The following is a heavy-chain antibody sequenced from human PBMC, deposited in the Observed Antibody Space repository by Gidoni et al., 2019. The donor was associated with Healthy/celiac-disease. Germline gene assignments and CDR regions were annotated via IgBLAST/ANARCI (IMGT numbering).Heavy chain of an antibody. CDR1: GFTFSSYS. V-gene: IGHV3-21*01. CDR2: ISSSSSYI. D-gene: IGHD6-13*01. Sequence: EVQHLESGGGLVKPGWSLRLSCAASGFTFSSYSMNWVRQAPGKGLEWVSSISSSSSYIYYADSVKGRFTISRDNAKNSLYLQMNSLRAEDTAVYYCARDSSWVFDYWGQGTLVTVSS. CDR3: ARDSSWVFDY. J-gene: IGHJ4*02.